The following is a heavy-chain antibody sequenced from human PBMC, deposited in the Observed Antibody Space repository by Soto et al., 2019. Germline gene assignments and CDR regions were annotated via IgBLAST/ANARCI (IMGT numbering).Heavy chain of an antibody. D-gene: IGHD1-26*01. J-gene: IGHJ4*02. V-gene: IGHV3-23*01. Sequence: GGSLRLSCAASGFTFSSYAMNWVRQAPGKGLEWVSVVSGSGGSTYYADSVKGRFTVPRDNSKNTLYLQMNSLRAEDTAVYFCAKDASGTYYVDYWGQGTLVTVSS. CDR1: GFTFSSYA. CDR3: AKDASGTYYVDY. CDR2: VSGSGGST.